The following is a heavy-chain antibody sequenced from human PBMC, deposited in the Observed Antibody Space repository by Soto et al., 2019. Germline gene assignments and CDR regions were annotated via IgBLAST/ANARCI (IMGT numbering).Heavy chain of an antibody. Sequence: PGASLKISCKGSGYSFTSYWIGWVRQMPGKGLEWMGIIYPGDSDTRYSPSFQGQVTISADKSISTAYLQWSSLKASDTAMYYCAREGESIYYGGTSHFDYWGQGALVTVSS. CDR2: IYPGDSDT. CDR1: GYSFTSYW. J-gene: IGHJ4*02. D-gene: IGHD4-17*01. V-gene: IGHV5-51*01. CDR3: AREGESIYYGGTSHFDY.